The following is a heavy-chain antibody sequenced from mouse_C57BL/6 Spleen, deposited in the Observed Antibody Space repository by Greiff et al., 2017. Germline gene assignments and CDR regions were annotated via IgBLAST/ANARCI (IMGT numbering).Heavy chain of an antibody. CDR3: ANYYGSSYGFAY. CDR1: GYTFTSYW. J-gene: IGHJ3*01. D-gene: IGHD1-1*01. CDR2: INPSSGYT. Sequence: QVHVKQSGAELAKPGASVKLSCKASGYTFTSYWMHWVKQRPGQGLEWIGYINPSSGYTKYNQKFKDKATLTADKSSSTAYMQLSSLTYEDSAVYYCANYYGSSYGFAYWGQGTLVTVSA. V-gene: IGHV1-7*01.